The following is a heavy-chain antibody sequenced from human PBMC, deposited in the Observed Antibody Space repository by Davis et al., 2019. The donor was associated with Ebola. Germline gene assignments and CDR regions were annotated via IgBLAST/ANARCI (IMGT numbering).Heavy chain of an antibody. Sequence: ASMKVSCKASGYTFTSYAMHWVRQAPGQRLEWMGWINAGNGNTKYSQKFQGRVTITRDTSASTAYMELSSLRSEDTAVYYCARDPLYCSSTSCYIEGWGYFDYWGQGTLVTVSS. D-gene: IGHD2-2*02. V-gene: IGHV1-3*01. CDR3: ARDPLYCSSTSCYIEGWGYFDY. CDR2: INAGNGNT. J-gene: IGHJ4*02. CDR1: GYTFTSYA.